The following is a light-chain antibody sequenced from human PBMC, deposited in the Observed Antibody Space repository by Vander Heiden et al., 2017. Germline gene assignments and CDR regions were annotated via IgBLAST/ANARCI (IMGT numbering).Light chain of an antibody. V-gene: IGLV1-40*01. J-gene: IGLJ3*02. Sequence: QSVLTQPPSVSGDPGQRFTIPRPGSSSNIGAGYDVHWYQQLPGTAPKLLIYGNSNRPSGVPDRFSGSKSGTSASLAITGLQAEDEADYYCQSYDSSLSGWVFGGGTKLTVL. CDR2: GNS. CDR1: SSNIGAGYD. CDR3: QSYDSSLSGWV.